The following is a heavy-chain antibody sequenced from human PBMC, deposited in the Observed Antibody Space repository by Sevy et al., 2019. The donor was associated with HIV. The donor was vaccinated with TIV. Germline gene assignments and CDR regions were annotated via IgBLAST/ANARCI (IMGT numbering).Heavy chain of an antibody. CDR1: GFTFSNYW. D-gene: IGHD6-6*01. V-gene: IGHV3-74*01. CDR2: INPDGSNT. Sequence: GGSLRLSCTASGFTFSNYWIYWVRQAPGKGLDWVSCINPDGSNTHYAGSVRGRFTISRDNARNMLYLQMNSLRGDDTALYYCARVRNRPHRMDDDFWGQRTLVTVSS. J-gene: IGHJ4*02. CDR3: ARVRNRPHRMDDDF.